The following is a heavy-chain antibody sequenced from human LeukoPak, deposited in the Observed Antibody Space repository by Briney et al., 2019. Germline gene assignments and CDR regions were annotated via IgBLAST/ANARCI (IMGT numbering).Heavy chain of an antibody. CDR1: A. CDR2: IRSKAYGGTT. D-gene: IGHD6-13*01. CDR3: TRDRHSSSWYGPPVDY. V-gene: IGHV3-49*03. J-gene: IGHJ4*02. Sequence: AMSWFRQAPGKGLEWVGFIRSKAYGGTTEYAASVKGRFTISRDDSKSIAYLQMNSLKTEDTAVYYCTRDRHSSSWYGPPVDYWGQGTLVTVSS.